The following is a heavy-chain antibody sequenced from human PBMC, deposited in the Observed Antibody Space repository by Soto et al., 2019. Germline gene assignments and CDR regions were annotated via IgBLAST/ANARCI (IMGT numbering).Heavy chain of an antibody. CDR3: NADRRAEAPKWFDH. J-gene: IGHJ5*02. Sequence: EVQLVESGGGLVKPGGSLRLSCAASEFTFTKAWMCWVRQAPGTGLEWVARIKSKADGVTTDYAAPVQGRFTISRDDSNNTVYLQMNSLKTEDTAVYYCNADRRAEAPKWFDHWGQGTLVTVSS. CDR1: EFTFTKAW. CDR2: IKSKADGVTT. V-gene: IGHV3-15*01. D-gene: IGHD6-19*01.